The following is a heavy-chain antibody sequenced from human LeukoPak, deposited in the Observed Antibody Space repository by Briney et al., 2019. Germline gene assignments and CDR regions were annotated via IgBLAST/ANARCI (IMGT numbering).Heavy chain of an antibody. V-gene: IGHV4-59*12. Sequence: PSETLSLTCTVSGGSISSYYWSWIRQPPGKGLEWIGYIYHSGSTYYSPSLKSRVTISVDRSKNQFSLKLSSVTAADTAVYYCAREAVKQQLVLFDYWGQGTLVTVSS. CDR2: IYHSGST. CDR3: AREAVKQQLVLFDY. CDR1: GGSISSYY. J-gene: IGHJ4*02. D-gene: IGHD6-13*01.